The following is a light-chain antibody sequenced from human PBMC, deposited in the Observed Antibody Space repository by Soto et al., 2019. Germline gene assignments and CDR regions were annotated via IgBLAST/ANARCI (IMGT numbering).Light chain of an antibody. V-gene: IGKV3-20*01. CDR2: STS. Sequence: EIVLTQSPGTLSLSPGERATLSCRVSQSVGDTYLAWYQQKPGQAPRLLMYSTSIRATGIPDRFSGSGSGTDFTLTISRLDPEDFAVYYCQHYDRAPMWTFGQGTKVDIK. CDR3: QHYDRAPMWT. CDR1: QSVGDTY. J-gene: IGKJ1*01.